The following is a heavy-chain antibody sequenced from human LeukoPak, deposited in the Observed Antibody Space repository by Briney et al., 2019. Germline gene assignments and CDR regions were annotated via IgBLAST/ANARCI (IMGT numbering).Heavy chain of an antibody. CDR2: IYRSGST. Sequence: SETLSLTCTVSGGSISSSSYYWGWIRQPPGKGLEWIGNIYRSGSTYYNPSLKSRVTISVDTSKNQFSLKLSSVTAADTAVYYCARVSGTYFLDFWGQGTLVTVSS. CDR1: GGSISSSSYY. D-gene: IGHD1-26*01. V-gene: IGHV4-39*07. CDR3: ARVSGTYFLDF. J-gene: IGHJ4*02.